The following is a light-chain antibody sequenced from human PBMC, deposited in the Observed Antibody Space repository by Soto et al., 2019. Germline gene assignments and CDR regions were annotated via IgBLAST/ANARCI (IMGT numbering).Light chain of an antibody. V-gene: IGKV3-20*01. Sequence: ENVLTQSPGTLSLSPGERATLSCRAGQSVSSNSLAWYQHKPGQAPRLLIYGASSRATGIPDRFSGSASETDFTLTINRLEPEDSAVYYCQQYASAPFSLGPGTKVDIK. CDR1: QSVSSNS. CDR3: QQYASAPFS. J-gene: IGKJ3*01. CDR2: GAS.